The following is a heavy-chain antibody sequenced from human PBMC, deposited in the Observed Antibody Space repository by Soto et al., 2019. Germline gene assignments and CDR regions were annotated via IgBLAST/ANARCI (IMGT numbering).Heavy chain of an antibody. CDR3: SRGVYGSGNYYTGPSAFDI. V-gene: IGHV1-69*06. D-gene: IGHD3-10*01. CDR2: TIPVFNTA. Sequence: QVQLEQSGAEVKKPGSSVKVSCKASGGTLSDHGVAWLRQAPGQGLEWMGGTIPVFNTAKYAQKFQGRVTVTADKFTNIAYMELSSLRSEDTAFYFCSRGVYGSGNYYTGPSAFDIGGQGTMFIVSS. J-gene: IGHJ3*02. CDR1: GGTLSDHG.